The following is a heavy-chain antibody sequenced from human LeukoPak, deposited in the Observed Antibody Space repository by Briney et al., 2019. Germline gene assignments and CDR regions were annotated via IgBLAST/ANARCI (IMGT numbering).Heavy chain of an antibody. CDR3: ARDAWSRAPWANSYYYYYMDV. Sequence: ASVKVSCKASGYTFTSYDINWVRQATGQGLEWMGWMNPNSGNTGYAQKFQGRVTITRNTSISTAYMELSRLRSDDTAVYYCARDAWSRAPWANSYYYYYMDVWGKGTTVTVSS. CDR1: GYTFTSYD. V-gene: IGHV1-8*03. CDR2: MNPNSGNT. D-gene: IGHD1-1*01. J-gene: IGHJ6*03.